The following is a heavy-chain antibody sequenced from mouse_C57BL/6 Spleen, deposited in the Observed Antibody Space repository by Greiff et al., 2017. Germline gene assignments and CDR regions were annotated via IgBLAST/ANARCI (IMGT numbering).Heavy chain of an antibody. CDR1: GFTFSDYG. D-gene: IGHD2-4*01. J-gene: IGHJ4*01. V-gene: IGHV5-17*01. CDR3: ARREIYYDYEDYAMDY. CDR2: ISSGSSTI. Sequence: EVQLVESGGGLVKPGGSLKLSCAASGFTFSDYGMHWVRQAPEKGLEWVAYISSGSSTIYYAETVKGRFTISRDNAENTLFLQMTSLRSEDTAMYYCARREIYYDYEDYAMDYWGQGTSVTVSS.